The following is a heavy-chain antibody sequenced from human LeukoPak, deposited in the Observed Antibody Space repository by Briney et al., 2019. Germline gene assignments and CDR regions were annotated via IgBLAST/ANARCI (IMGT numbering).Heavy chain of an antibody. CDR1: GFTFSSNW. J-gene: IGHJ6*02. CDR2: IKQDGSEK. D-gene: IGHD2-2*01. Sequence: PGGSLRLSCADSGFTFSSNWMSLVRQAPGKGLKWVANIKQDGSEKYYVDSVKGRFTISRDNAKNSLYLQMNSLRAEDRAVYYCARWKYQLLGMDVWGQGTTVTVSS. V-gene: IGHV3-7*01. CDR3: ARWKYQLLGMDV.